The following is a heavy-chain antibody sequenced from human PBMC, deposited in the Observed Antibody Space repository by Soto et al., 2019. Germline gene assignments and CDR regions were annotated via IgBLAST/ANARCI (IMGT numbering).Heavy chain of an antibody. CDR2: IYYSGST. D-gene: IGHD3-22*01. V-gene: IGHV4-30-4*01. Sequence: ASETLSLTCTVSGGSISSGDYYWSWIRQPPGKGLEWIGYIYYSGSTYYNPSLKSRVTISVDTSKNQFSLKLSSVTAADTAVYYCARDRGDVSSGYLDYWGQGTLVTVSS. CDR3: ARDRGDVSSGYLDY. CDR1: GGSISSGDYY. J-gene: IGHJ4*02.